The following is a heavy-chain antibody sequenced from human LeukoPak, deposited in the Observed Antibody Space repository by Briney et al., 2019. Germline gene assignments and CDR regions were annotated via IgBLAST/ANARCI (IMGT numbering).Heavy chain of an antibody. J-gene: IGHJ6*03. Sequence: SETLSLTCAVYGGSFSGYYWSWIRQPPGKGLEWIGEINHSGSTNYNPSLKSRVTISVDTSKNQFSLKLSSVTAAETAVYYCAHVTWYYYYYMDVWGKGTTVTVSS. CDR2: INHSGST. V-gene: IGHV4-34*01. D-gene: IGHD4-11*01. CDR1: GGSFSGYY. CDR3: AHVTWYYYYYMDV.